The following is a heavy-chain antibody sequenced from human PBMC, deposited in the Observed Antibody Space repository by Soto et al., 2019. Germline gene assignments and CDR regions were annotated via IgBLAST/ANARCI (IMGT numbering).Heavy chain of an antibody. V-gene: IGHV4-59*08. D-gene: IGHD2-15*01. CDR2: IYYGGSI. J-gene: IGHJ5*02. CDR1: GDPISTDY. CDR3: ARTPIGYCSGGTCSNWFDP. Sequence: SETLSLTCTVSGDPISTDYWSWIRQSPGKGLERIGFIYYGGSINYNPSLKSRVTIFVDTPKNQFSLKLSSVTAADTAVYYCARTPIGYCSGGTCSNWFDPWGQGTLVTVSS.